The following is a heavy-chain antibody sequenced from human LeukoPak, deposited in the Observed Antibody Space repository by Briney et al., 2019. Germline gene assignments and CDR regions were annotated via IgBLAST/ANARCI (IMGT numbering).Heavy chain of an antibody. CDR2: ISYSGST. Sequence: SETLSLTCTVPGGSISSYYWSWIRQPPGKGLEWIGYISYSGSTNYNPSLKSRVTISVDTSKNQFSLKLSSVTAADTAVYYCARDFIRFGELSYFDIWGQGTMVTVSS. J-gene: IGHJ3*02. V-gene: IGHV4-59*01. D-gene: IGHD3-10*01. CDR3: ARDFIRFGELSYFDI. CDR1: GGSISSYY.